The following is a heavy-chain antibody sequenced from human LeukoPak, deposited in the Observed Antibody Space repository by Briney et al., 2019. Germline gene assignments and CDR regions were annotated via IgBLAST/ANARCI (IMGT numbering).Heavy chain of an antibody. CDR2: IYYSGST. CDR3: ARHEYSGSYYGLSWFDP. V-gene: IGHV4-39*01. J-gene: IGHJ5*02. D-gene: IGHD1-26*01. CDR1: GGSISSSGYY. Sequence: PSETLSLTCTVSGGSISSSGYYWGWIRQPPGKGLEWIASIYYSGSTYYNPSPKSRVTISVDTFQNQLSLKLSSLTGADTAVYYCARHEYSGSYYGLSWFDPWGQGTLVTVSS.